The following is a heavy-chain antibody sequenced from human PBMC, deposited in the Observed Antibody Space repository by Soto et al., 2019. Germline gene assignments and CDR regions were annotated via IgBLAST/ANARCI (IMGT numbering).Heavy chain of an antibody. V-gene: IGHV4-30-4*01. D-gene: IGHD3-22*01. J-gene: IGHJ4*02. CDR2: IYYSGST. Sequence: PSETLSLTCTVSGGSVSSGSYYWSWIRQPPGKGLEWIGYIYYSGSTYYNPSLKSRVTISVDTSKNQFSLKLSSVTAADTAVYYCARGNSSGYLYYFDYWGQGTLVTVSS. CDR3: ARGNSSGYLYYFDY. CDR1: GGSVSSGSYY.